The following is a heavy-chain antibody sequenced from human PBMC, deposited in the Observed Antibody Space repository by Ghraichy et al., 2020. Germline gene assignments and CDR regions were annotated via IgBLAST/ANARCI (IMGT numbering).Heavy chain of an antibody. CDR3: TTAGDYLSYYYYGMDV. CDR2: IKSKTDGGTT. CDR1: GITFSNAW. V-gene: IGHV3-15*07. J-gene: IGHJ6*02. Sequence: LSLTCAASGITFSNAWMNWVRQAPGKGLEWVGRIKSKTDGGTTDYAAPVKGRFTISRDDSKNTLYLQMNSLKTEDTAVYYCTTAGDYLSYYYYGMDVWGQGTTVTVSS. D-gene: IGHD4-17*01.